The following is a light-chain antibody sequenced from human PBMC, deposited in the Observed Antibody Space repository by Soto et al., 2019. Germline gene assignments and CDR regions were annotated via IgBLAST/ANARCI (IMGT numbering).Light chain of an antibody. Sequence: EIMLTQSPATLSLSPGERATLSCRASQSVSSYLAWYQQKPGQAPRLLIYDASNRATGIPDRFSGSGSGTDFTLTISRLEPEDFAVYYCQHYDSLPITFGQGTRLEI. CDR1: QSVSSY. CDR3: QHYDSLPIT. V-gene: IGKV3-11*01. J-gene: IGKJ5*01. CDR2: DAS.